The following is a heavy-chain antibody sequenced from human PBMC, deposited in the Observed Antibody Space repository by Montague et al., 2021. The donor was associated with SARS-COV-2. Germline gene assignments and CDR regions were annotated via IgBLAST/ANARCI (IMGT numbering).Heavy chain of an antibody. D-gene: IGHD4-11*01. J-gene: IGHJ5*02. CDR3: ARGSNPYSWFDP. V-gene: IGHV3-53*04. CDR2: IFSGGSS. Sequence: SLSLSCAVSDFSVSNSFVTWVRQTPGKGLEWVSIIFSGGSSYYADSVRGRFTIARHSSRNVVFLQMNSLRPEDTAVYYCARGSNPYSWFDPWGQGTLVTVSS. CDR1: DFSVSNSF.